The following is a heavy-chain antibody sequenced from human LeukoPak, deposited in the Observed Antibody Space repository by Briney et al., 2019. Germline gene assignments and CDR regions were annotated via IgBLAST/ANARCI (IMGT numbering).Heavy chain of an antibody. CDR3: ARTDRLDV. Sequence: QTGGSLRLSCEASGFIVSGYWMHWVRQAPGKGLVWVSRIKSDGSGISYADSVKGRFTISRDNGKNTLYLQMNSLRAEDTGVYYCARTDRLDVWGKGTTVIVSS. D-gene: IGHD3-22*01. J-gene: IGHJ6*04. CDR2: IKSDGSGI. V-gene: IGHV3-74*01. CDR1: GFIVSGYW.